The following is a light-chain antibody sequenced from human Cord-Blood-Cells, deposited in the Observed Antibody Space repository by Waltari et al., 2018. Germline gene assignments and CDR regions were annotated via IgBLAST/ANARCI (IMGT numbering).Light chain of an antibody. V-gene: IGLV2-23*02. Sequence: QSALTQPASVSGSPGQPITSSCTGTSSGVARYNLVPCYQQHPVKAPKPMFYEVSKRPSGVSNRFSGSKSGNTASLTISGLQAEDEADYYCCSYAGSSTFVVFGGGTKLTVL. CDR2: EVS. CDR3: CSYAGSSTFVV. CDR1: SSGVARYNL. J-gene: IGLJ2*01.